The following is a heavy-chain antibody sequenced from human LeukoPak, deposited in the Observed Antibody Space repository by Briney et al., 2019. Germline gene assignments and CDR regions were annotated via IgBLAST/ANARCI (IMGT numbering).Heavy chain of an antibody. Sequence: GGSLRLSCAASGFTFSSYEMNWVRQAPGKGLEWVSYISSSGSTIYYADSVKGRFTISRDNAKNSLYLQMNSLRAEDTAVYYCARGGLYYYDSSGYHLDDIWGQGTMVTVSS. CDR1: GFTFSSYE. D-gene: IGHD3-22*01. J-gene: IGHJ3*02. CDR2: ISSSGSTI. CDR3: ARGGLYYYDSSGYHLDDI. V-gene: IGHV3-48*03.